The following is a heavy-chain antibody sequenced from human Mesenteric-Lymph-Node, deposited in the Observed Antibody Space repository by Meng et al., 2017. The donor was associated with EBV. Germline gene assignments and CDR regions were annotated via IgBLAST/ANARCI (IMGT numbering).Heavy chain of an antibody. CDR1: CGSIGRGGTS. D-gene: IGHD3-22*01. J-gene: IGHJ5*02. Sequence: QLQLQVPGPGLGKPLQTLSLTWAVSCGSIGRGGTSWSWIRLPPGKGLGWIWYIYHSVSTYYNPSLKGRVTISVDRSKNQFSLKLSSVTAADTAVYSCARLESSGYYTGWFDPWGQGTLVAVSS. CDR2: IYHSVST. V-gene: IGHV4-30-2*01. CDR3: ARLESSGYYTGWFDP.